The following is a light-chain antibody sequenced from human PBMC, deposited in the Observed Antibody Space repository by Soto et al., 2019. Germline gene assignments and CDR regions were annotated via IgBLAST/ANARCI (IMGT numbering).Light chain of an antibody. V-gene: IGLV2-23*01. CDR3: CSSASSSPFYV. CDR1: SSDVGSYKL. J-gene: IGLJ1*01. Sequence: QSVLTQPASVSGSPGQSITISCTGTSSDVGSYKLVSWYQQHPGKAPKLMIYEGSKRPSGVSNRFSGSKSGNTASLTISGLQAEDEADYYCCSSASSSPFYVFGTGTQLTVL. CDR2: EGS.